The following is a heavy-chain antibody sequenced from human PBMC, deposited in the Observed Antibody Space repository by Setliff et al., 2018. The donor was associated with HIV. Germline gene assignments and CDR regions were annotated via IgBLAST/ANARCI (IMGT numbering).Heavy chain of an antibody. CDR2: ISSNTDNI. CDR3: VKDGTPIGRYYQYFHV. D-gene: IGHD1-26*01. J-gene: IGHJ6*04. CDR1: GFTFNAYA. V-gene: IGHV3-9*01. Sequence: GGSLRLSCAASGFTFNAYAMHWVRQPPGKGLEWVSGISSNTDNIYYADSVTGRFTISRDNAKDSLFLQMNDLRPEDTAFYYCVKDGTPIGRYYQYFHVWGEGIMVTVSS.